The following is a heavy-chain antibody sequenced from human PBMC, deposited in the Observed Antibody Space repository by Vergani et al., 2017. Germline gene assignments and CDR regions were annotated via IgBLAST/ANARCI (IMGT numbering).Heavy chain of an antibody. CDR1: GESNRSGSYY. Sequence: QVKLQESGPGLLKPSQTLSLTCTVSGESNRSGSYYWSWIRQPAGKGLEWIGRIYTSGSTNYNPSLKSRVTISVDTSKNQFSLKLSSVTAADTAVYYCARLPRMVRGEHRPFDYWGQGTLVTVSS. J-gene: IGHJ4*02. CDR2: IYTSGST. V-gene: IGHV4-61*02. D-gene: IGHD3-10*01. CDR3: ARLPRMVRGEHRPFDY.